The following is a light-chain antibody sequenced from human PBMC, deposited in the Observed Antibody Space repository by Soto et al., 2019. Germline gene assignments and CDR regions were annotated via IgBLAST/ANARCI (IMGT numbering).Light chain of an antibody. Sequence: QSVLTQPASVSGFPGQSITLSCTGTSSDVGAYNYVSWYQQHPGKAPKLVVYGVSNRPSGVSNRFSGSTSGNTASLTISGVQAEDEADYYCISYTSGNFYVFGTGTKVTVL. CDR1: SSDVGAYNY. CDR3: ISYTSGNFYV. V-gene: IGLV2-14*03. CDR2: GVS. J-gene: IGLJ1*01.